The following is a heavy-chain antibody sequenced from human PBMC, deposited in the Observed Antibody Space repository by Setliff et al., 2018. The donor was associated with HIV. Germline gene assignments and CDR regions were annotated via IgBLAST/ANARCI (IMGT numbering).Heavy chain of an antibody. CDR1: GYTFTTYA. V-gene: IGHV1-3*01. CDR2: NKAGKGNT. CDR3: VYCGGDCYTNLFDP. Sequence: VKVSCKASGYTFTTYAIHWVRQAPGKRLEFMGWNKAGKGNTKYSQRFQCRVTITIDTSASTSYMELSSLRSEDTAVYYCVYCGGDCYTNLFDPWGQGTLVTVS. D-gene: IGHD2-21*02. J-gene: IGHJ5*02.